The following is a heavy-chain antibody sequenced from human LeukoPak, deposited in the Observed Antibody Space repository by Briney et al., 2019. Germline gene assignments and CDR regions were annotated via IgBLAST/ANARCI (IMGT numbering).Heavy chain of an antibody. V-gene: IGHV1-2*02. CDR2: INHNSGVT. J-gene: IGHJ3*02. Sequence: GASVKVSCKASGYTFMYYFIHWMRQTPGQGLEWLGWINHNSGVTRYAENFQDSVTITRYTAAYTVLGSVKSDNTADDFCVRAVSGTLGVAFDIWGQGTAVTVSS. D-gene: IGHD1-7*01. CDR1: GYTFMYYF. CDR3: VRAVSGTLGVAFDI.